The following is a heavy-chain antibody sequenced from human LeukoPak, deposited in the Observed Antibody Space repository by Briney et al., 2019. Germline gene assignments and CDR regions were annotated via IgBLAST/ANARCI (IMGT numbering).Heavy chain of an antibody. CDR1: GFPFSVYV. V-gene: IGHV3-30*18. D-gene: IGHD3-10*01. Sequence: GTSPRLSCAASGFPFSVYVMHWVRQAPGKGPEWLGRITYDERTEYAESVRGRFTISRDNSKDTLYLQMNSVGAEDTGVYYCAKDHDCTSITCHSHFDPWGRGTLLTVSS. CDR3: AKDHDCTSITCHSHFDP. CDR2: ITYDERTE. J-gene: IGHJ5*02.